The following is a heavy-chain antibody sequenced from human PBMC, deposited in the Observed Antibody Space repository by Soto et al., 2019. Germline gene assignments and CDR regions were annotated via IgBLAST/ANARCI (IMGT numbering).Heavy chain of an antibody. CDR1: GGSISSYY. J-gene: IGHJ6*02. V-gene: IGHV4-59*01. CDR3: ARDKGSYYYYYGMDV. CDR2: IYYSGST. Sequence: SETLSLTCTVPGGSISSYYWSWIRQPPGKGLEWIGYIYYSGSTNYNPSLKSRVTISVDTSKNQFSLKLSSVTAADTAVYYCARDKGSYYYYYGMDVWGQGTTVTVSS.